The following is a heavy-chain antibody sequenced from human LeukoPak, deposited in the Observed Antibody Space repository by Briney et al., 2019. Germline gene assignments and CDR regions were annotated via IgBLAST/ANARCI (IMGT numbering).Heavy chain of an antibody. J-gene: IGHJ3*02. CDR3: AREGGTYDSSGYYQAYDAFDI. Sequence: RGSLRLSCAAYGFTYSNFWMSCVRQAPGKGLEWVANIKQDGSEKYYLDSVKGRFTISRDNAKNSLYLQVNSLRAEDTAVYYCAREGGTYDSSGYYQAYDAFDIWGLGTMVTVSS. V-gene: IGHV3-7*05. CDR1: GFTYSNFW. CDR2: IKQDGSEK. D-gene: IGHD3-22*01.